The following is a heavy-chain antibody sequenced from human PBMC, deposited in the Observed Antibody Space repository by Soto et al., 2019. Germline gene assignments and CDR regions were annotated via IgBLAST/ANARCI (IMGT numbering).Heavy chain of an antibody. Sequence: QVQLVQSGAEVKKPGSSVKVSCKASGGTFSSYAISWVRQAPGQGLEWMGGIIPIFGTANYAQKFQGRVTMAADESTRTAYMELSSLRSEDTAVYYCVSQAQIAVAGHFDYWGQCTLVTVSS. D-gene: IGHD6-19*01. CDR2: IIPIFGTA. V-gene: IGHV1-69*01. J-gene: IGHJ4*02. CDR3: VSQAQIAVAGHFDY. CDR1: GGTFSSYA.